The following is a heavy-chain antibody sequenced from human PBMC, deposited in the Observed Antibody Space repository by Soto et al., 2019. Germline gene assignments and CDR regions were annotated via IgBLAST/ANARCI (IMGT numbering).Heavy chain of an antibody. CDR1: GYTFTSYY. J-gene: IGHJ3*02. CDR3: ARVSGNYYYDSSGYHAFDI. V-gene: IGHV1-46*01. Sequence: CKASGYTFTSYYMHWVRQAPGQGLEWMGIINPSGGSTSYAQKFQGRVTMTRDTSTSTVYMELSSLRSEDTAVYYCARVSGNYYYDSSGYHAFDIWGQGTMVTVSS. D-gene: IGHD3-22*01. CDR2: INPSGGST.